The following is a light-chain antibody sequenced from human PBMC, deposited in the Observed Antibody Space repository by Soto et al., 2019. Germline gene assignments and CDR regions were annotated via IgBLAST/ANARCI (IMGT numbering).Light chain of an antibody. CDR1: SSDVGSYDL. Sequence: QPVLPQPASVSVSPGHSITITCTGTSSDVGSYDLVSWYQQHPGKAPKFMIYEVNKRPSGVSDRFSGSKSGNTASLTISGLQAGDEADYNCCSYAGSSTFLYVFGTGTKVTVL. CDR2: EVN. V-gene: IGLV2-23*02. CDR3: CSYAGSSTFLYV. J-gene: IGLJ1*01.